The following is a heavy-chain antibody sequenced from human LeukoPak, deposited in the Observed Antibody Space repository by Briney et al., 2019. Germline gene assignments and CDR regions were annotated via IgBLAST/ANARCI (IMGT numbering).Heavy chain of an antibody. D-gene: IGHD2-15*01. CDR2: ISYDGNTK. CDR3: ARYQGYCSGGSCYGPGYFDY. CDR1: GFTFRNYP. V-gene: IGHV3-30*04. J-gene: IGHJ4*02. Sequence: GGSLRLSCLGSGFTFRNYPVYWVRQAPGKGLEWMAVISYDGNTKYYADSVKGRFTLSRDNSKNTVYLQMNSLRAEDTALYYCARYQGYCSGGSCYGPGYFDYWGQGTLVTVSS.